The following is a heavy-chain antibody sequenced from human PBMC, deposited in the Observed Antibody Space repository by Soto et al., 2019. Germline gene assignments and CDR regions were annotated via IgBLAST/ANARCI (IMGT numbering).Heavy chain of an antibody. CDR3: ARHFEYSTSVRYYYYGFDV. CDR1: GNILNNYW. D-gene: IGHD2-8*01. V-gene: IGHV5-10-1*01. J-gene: IGHJ6*02. Sequence: GESLKISCKGSGNILNNYWISWVRQMPVKVLEWLGRVDPYDSYTDYSPSFQGHVSISGDKSTGTAYLQWSSLKASDTAIYYCARHFEYSTSVRYYYYGFDVWGQGTTVTVSS. CDR2: VDPYDSYT.